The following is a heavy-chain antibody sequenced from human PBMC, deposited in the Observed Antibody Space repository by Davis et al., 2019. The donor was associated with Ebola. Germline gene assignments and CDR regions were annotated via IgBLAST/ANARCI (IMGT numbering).Heavy chain of an antibody. CDR3: ATASFRELFAGNWFDP. J-gene: IGHJ5*02. Sequence: ASVKVSCKVSGYTLTELSMHWVRQAPGKGLEWMGGFDPEDGETIYAQKFQGRVTMTEDTSTDKAYMELSSLRSEDTAVYYCATASFRELFAGNWFDPWGQGTLVTVSS. V-gene: IGHV1-24*01. CDR1: GYTLTELS. CDR2: FDPEDGET. D-gene: IGHD3-10*01.